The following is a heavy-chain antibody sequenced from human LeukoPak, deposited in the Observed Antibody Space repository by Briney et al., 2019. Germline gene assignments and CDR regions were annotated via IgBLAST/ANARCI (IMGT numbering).Heavy chain of an antibody. Sequence: GGSLRLSCAASGFTFSSYWMNWVRQAPGKGLEWVANIKPDGSEKYVDSVKGRFTISRDNAKNSLYLQMNSLRAEDTAVYYCFGIFWGQRTLVTVSS. CDR1: GFTFSSYW. CDR3: FGIF. D-gene: IGHD1-14*01. J-gene: IGHJ4*02. CDR2: IKPDGSEK. V-gene: IGHV3-7*01.